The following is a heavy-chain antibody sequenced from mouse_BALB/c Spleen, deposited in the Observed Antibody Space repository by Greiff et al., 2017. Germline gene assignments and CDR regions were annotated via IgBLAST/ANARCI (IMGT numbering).Heavy chain of an antibody. V-gene: IGHV3-2*02. CDR2: ISYSGST. CDR1: GYSITSDYA. Sequence: EVQRVESGPGLVKPSQSLSLTCTVTGYSITSDYAWNWIRQFPGNKLEWMGYISYSGSTSYNPSLKSRISITRDTSKNQFFLQLNSVTTEDTATYYCARSGDGYSPFDYWGQGTTLTVSS. J-gene: IGHJ2*01. CDR3: ARSGDGYSPFDY. D-gene: IGHD2-3*01.